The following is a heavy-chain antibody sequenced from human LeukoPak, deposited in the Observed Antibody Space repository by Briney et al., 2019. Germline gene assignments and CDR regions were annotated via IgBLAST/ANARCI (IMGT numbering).Heavy chain of an antibody. V-gene: IGHV1-8*03. J-gene: IGHJ1*01. D-gene: IGHD2-2*01. CDR1: GYTFTSYG. CDR3: ARVQTRRGCSRTSCAQYFQH. CDR2: MNPNSGNT. Sequence: ASVKVSCKASGYTFTSYGISWVRQATGQGLEWMGWMNPNSGNTGYAQKFQGRVTITRNTSISTAYMELSSLRSEDTAVYYCARVQTRRGCSRTSCAQYFQHWGQGTLVTVSS.